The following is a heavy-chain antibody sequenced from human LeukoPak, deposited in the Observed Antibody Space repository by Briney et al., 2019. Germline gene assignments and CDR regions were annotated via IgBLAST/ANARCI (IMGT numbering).Heavy chain of an antibody. D-gene: IGHD3-3*01. CDR1: GFTFSDYY. J-gene: IGHJ6*02. Sequence: GGSLRLSCAASGFTFSDYYMSWIRQAPGKGLEWVSAISGSGGSTYYADSVKGRFTISRDNSKNTLYLQMNSLRAEDTAVYYGAKVPYYDFWRGSNSNYYYGMDVWGQGTTVTVSS. CDR2: ISGSGGST. CDR3: AKVPYYDFWRGSNSNYYYGMDV. V-gene: IGHV3-23*01.